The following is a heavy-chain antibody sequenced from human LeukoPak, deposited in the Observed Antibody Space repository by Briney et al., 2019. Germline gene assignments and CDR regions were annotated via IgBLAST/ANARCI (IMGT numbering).Heavy chain of an antibody. D-gene: IGHD2-21*01. CDR2: IGHDGRNK. CDR3: AKDGDWTFDI. CDR1: GITFSNSG. J-gene: IGHJ3*02. V-gene: IGHV3-30*02. Sequence: GGSLRLSCEASGITFSNSGMHWVRQAPGKGLEWVAYIGHDGRNKFYTESLRDRFTISGDNSMKMAYLQMNSLRTEDTAIYFCAKDGDWTFDIWGQGTMVTVSS.